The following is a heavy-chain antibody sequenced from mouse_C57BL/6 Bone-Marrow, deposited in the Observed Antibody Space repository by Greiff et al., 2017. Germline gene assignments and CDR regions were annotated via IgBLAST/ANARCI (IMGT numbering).Heavy chain of an antibody. CDR1: GFNIKDDY. CDR2: IVPENGDT. V-gene: IGHV14-4*01. CDR3: TRSAY. J-gene: IGHJ3*01. Sequence: VQLQQSGAELVRPGASVKLSCTASGFNIKDDYMHWVKQRPERGLEWIGWIVPENGDTEYASKFQGKATITVDTSSNTAYLQLSSLTSEDTAVYYCTRSAYWGQGTLVTVSA.